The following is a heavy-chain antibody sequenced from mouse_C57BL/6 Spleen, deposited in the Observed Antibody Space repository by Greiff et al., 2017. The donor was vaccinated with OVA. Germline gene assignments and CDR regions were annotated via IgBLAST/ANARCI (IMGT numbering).Heavy chain of an antibody. J-gene: IGHJ1*03. V-gene: IGHV1-69*01. D-gene: IGHD1-1*01. Sequence: QVQLKQSGAELVMPGASVKLSCKASGYTFTSYWMHWVKQRPGQGLEWIGEIDPSDSYTNYNQKFKGKSTLTVDKSSSTAYMQLSSLTSEDAAVDYGARYGYYGSSLWYFDVWGTGTTVTVSS. CDR2: IDPSDSYT. CDR1: GYTFTSYW. CDR3: ARYGYYGSSLWYFDV.